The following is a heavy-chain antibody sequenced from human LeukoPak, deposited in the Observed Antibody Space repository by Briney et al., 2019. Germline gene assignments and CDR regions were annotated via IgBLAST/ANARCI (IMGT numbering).Heavy chain of an antibody. V-gene: IGHV3-30*18. CDR1: GFTFSSYG. J-gene: IGHJ4*02. Sequence: GGSLTLSCAASGFTFSSYGMHWVRQAPGKGLEWVAVISYDGSNKYYADSVKGRFTISRDNSKNTLYLQMNSLRAEDTAVYYCAKDDYSSDYWGQGTLVTVSS. CDR3: AKDDYSSDY. D-gene: IGHD4-4*01. CDR2: ISYDGSNK.